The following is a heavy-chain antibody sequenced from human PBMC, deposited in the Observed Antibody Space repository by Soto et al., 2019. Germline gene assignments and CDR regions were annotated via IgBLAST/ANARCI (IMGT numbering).Heavy chain of an antibody. D-gene: IGHD2-2*01. CDR2: INHSGST. CDR3: ARGQAAWWSQLLPDGEYYYGMDV. J-gene: IGHJ6*02. Sequence: LSLTCAVYGGSFSGYYWSWIRQPPGKGLEWIGEINHSGSTNYNPSLKSRVTISVDTSKNQFSLKLSSVTAADTAVYYCARGQAAWWSQLLPDGEYYYGMDVWGQGTTVTVSS. V-gene: IGHV4-34*01. CDR1: GGSFSGYY.